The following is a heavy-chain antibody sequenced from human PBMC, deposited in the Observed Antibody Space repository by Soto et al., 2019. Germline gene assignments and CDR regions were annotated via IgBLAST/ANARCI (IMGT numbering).Heavy chain of an antibody. CDR3: AREYYDYIWGSYRYVDY. J-gene: IGHJ4*02. CDR1: GFTFSSYS. CDR2: ISSSSSTI. D-gene: IGHD3-16*02. Sequence: GGSLRLSCAASGFTFSSYSMNWVRQAPGKGLEWVSYISSSSSTIYYADSVKGRFTISRDNAKNSLYLQMNSLRAEDTAVYYCAREYYDYIWGSYRYVDYWGQGTLVTVSS. V-gene: IGHV3-48*01.